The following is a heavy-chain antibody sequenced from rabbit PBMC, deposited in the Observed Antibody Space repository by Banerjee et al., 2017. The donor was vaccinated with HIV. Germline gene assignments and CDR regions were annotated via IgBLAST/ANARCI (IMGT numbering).Heavy chain of an antibody. D-gene: IGHD8-1*01. J-gene: IGHJ6*01. CDR2: IYAGDGNT. CDR3: ARDFAGDSYYYGLDL. V-gene: IGHV1S47*01. CDR1: GFDFSGNA. Sequence: VESGGDLVQPEGSLTLTCTASGFDFSGNAMCWVRQAPGKGLEWIACIYAGDGNTYYASWAKGRFTISRSTSLNTVDLKMTSLTAADTATYFCARDFAGDSYYYGLDLWGPGTLVTVS.